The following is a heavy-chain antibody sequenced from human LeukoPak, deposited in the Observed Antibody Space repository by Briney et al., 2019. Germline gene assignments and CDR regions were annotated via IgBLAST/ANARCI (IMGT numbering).Heavy chain of an antibody. CDR3: ARRHGSGSYGD. V-gene: IGHV3-11*04. Sequence: SGGSLRLSCAASGFTFSDYYMSWIRQAPGKGLEWVSYISSSGSTIYYADSVKGRFTISRDNSKNTLYLQMGSLRAEDMAVYYCARRHGSGSYGDWGQGTLVTVSS. J-gene: IGHJ4*02. CDR1: GFTFSDYY. CDR2: ISSSGSTI. D-gene: IGHD3-10*01.